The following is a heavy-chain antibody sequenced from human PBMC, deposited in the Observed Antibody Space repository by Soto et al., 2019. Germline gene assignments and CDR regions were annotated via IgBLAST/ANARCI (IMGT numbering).Heavy chain of an antibody. D-gene: IGHD3-10*01. Sequence: QVQLVESGGGVVQPGRSLRLSCAASGFIFSNYAMHWVRQAPGQGLEWVARIWCDGSYENSVESVKGRFTISRDNSKNTLYVQMNSLRLEVTYVYFGARVTGSLSWLIDYWGQGTLVTVSS. V-gene: IGHV3-33*03. CDR1: GFIFSNYA. CDR3: ARVTGSLSWLIDY. J-gene: IGHJ4*02. CDR2: IWCDGSYE.